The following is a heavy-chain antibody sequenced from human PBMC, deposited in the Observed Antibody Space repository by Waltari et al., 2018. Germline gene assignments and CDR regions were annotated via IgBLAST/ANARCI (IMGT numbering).Heavy chain of an antibody. CDR2: IYTSGST. D-gene: IGHD1-26*01. CDR3: ARGPLLSKVDY. CDR1: GGSIDSGSYY. J-gene: IGHJ4*02. Sequence: QVQLQESGPGLVKPSQTLSLTCTVSGGSIDSGSYYWSWIRQPAGKGLEWIGRIYTSGSTNYNPSLKSRVTISVDTSKNQFSLNLSSVTAADTAAYYCARGPLLSKVDYWGQGTLVTVSS. V-gene: IGHV4-61*02.